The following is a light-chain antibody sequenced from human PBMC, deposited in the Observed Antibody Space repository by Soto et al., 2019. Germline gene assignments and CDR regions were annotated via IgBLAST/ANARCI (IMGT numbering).Light chain of an antibody. CDR3: QQYNSYRA. CDR1: QSISTW. V-gene: IGKV1-5*03. Sequence: IPMTKSACPPSSCFGEGVTLTFRASQSISTWLAWHQQKPGRVPKLLISKASTLESGVPSRFSGSGSGTDFSLTISGLQPDDSATYYCQQYNSYRAVGQGTKVDI. CDR2: KAS. J-gene: IGKJ1*01.